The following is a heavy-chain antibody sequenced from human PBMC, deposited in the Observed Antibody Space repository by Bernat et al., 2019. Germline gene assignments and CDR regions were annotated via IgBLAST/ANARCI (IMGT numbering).Heavy chain of an antibody. J-gene: IGHJ4*02. V-gene: IGHV3-30*18. D-gene: IGHD4-17*01. CDR3: AKDSDYGDYLFDY. CDR1: GFTFSGYG. Sequence: QVQLVESGGGVVQPGRSLRLSCAASGFTFSGYGMHWVRQAPGKGLEWVAVISYDGSNKYYADSVKGRFTISRDNSKNTLYLQMNSLRAEDTAVYYCAKDSDYGDYLFDYWGQGTLVTVSS. CDR2: ISYDGSNK.